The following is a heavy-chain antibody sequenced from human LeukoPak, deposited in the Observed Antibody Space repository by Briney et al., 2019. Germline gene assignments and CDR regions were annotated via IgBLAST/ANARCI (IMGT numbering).Heavy chain of an antibody. CDR1: GGSFSGYY. D-gene: IGHD1-26*01. V-gene: IGHV4-34*01. Sequence: SETLSLTCAVYGGSFSGYYWSWIRQPPGKGLEWIGEINHSGSTNYNPSLKSRVTISVDTSKHQFSLKLRSVTAADTAVYYCARGRGGSYYFYWGQGNLVTVSS. CDR2: INHSGST. CDR3: ARGRGGSYYFY. J-gene: IGHJ4*02.